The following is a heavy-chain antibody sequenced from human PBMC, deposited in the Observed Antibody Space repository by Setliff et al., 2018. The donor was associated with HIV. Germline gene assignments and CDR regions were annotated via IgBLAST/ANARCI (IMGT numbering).Heavy chain of an antibody. CDR3: ARGVFDY. CDR2: IRYDASNK. CDR1: GFTFSDYG. Sequence: GGSLRLSCAPSGFTFSDYGIHWVRQAPGKGLEWLTYIRYDASNKYYAESVKGRFTISRDNSKNTLYLQMNSLRAEDTAVYYCARGVFDYWGQGALVTVSS. V-gene: IGHV3-30*02. J-gene: IGHJ4*02.